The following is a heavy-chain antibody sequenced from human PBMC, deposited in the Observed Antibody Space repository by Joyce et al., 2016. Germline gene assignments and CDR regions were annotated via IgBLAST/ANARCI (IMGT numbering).Heavy chain of an antibody. J-gene: IGHJ3*02. V-gene: IGHV3-33*01. CDR2: IWVGGSYK. Sequence: QVELVESGGGVVQPGRSLRLSCSASGFTFRTYGMHWVRQAPGKGLEGVEVIWVGGSYKYSADSVKGRFTISRDNSKNTVHLQMNSLGAEDTALYYCAREALPSPRGDAFNMWGQGTVVTVTS. D-gene: IGHD3-16*01. CDR3: AREALPSPRGDAFNM. CDR1: GFTFRTYG.